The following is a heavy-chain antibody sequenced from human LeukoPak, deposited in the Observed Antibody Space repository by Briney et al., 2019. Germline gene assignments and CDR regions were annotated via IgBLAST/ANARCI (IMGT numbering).Heavy chain of an antibody. D-gene: IGHD3-16*01. CDR3: ARRTGEGAFDI. J-gene: IGHJ3*02. V-gene: IGHV4-59*08. Sequence: SETLSLTCTVSGGSISSYYWSWIRQPPGKGLEWIGYIYYSGSTIYNPSLKSRVTISVDTSKNQFSLKLSSVTAADTAVYYCARRTGEGAFDIWGQGTMVTVSS. CDR1: GGSISSYY. CDR2: IYYSGST.